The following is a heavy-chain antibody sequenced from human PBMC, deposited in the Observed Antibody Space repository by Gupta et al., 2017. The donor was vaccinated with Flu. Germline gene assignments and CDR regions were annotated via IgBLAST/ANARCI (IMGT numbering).Heavy chain of an antibody. Sequence: QVQLQESGPGLVKPSATLSLTCTVSGGSISTYYWHWFRQPPGKGLEFLGYAFYTGSANYNPSLKSRLTISTHTSKNQFSLKLTSVTAADTAVYYCARESGGSRDFDYWGQGTLVTVSS. CDR2: AFYTGSA. J-gene: IGHJ4*02. V-gene: IGHV4-59*01. CDR1: GGSISTYY. D-gene: IGHD3-16*01. CDR3: ARESGGSRDFDY.